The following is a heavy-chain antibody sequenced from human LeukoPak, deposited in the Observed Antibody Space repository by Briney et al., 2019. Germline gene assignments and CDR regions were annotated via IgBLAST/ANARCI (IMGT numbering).Heavy chain of an antibody. Sequence: SETLSLTCTVSGVSISSGSYYWSWIRQPAGKGLEWIGRIYTSGSTNYNPSLKSRVTISVDTSKNQFSLKLSSVTAADTAVYYCARALVDYYDSSGYYHPDWYFDLWGRGTLVTVSS. D-gene: IGHD3-22*01. CDR3: ARALVDYYDSSGYYHPDWYFDL. CDR1: GVSISSGSYY. V-gene: IGHV4-61*02. J-gene: IGHJ2*01. CDR2: IYTSGST.